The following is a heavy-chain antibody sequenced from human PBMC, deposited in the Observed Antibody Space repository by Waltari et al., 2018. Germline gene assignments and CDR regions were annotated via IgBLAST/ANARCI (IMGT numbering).Heavy chain of an antibody. CDR3: ARATMEWLLPLYYFDY. CDR1: GGPMTNQY. CDR2: VFYSGST. J-gene: IGHJ4*02. D-gene: IGHD3-3*01. Sequence: HVQLQESGPGLVKPSETLSLTCTVSGGPMTNQYWSWIRQSPGKGLEWIGYVFYSGSTTYSPSLKSRVTISIDTSKNQFSLKLSSVTAADTAVYYCARATMEWLLPLYYFDYWGQGTLVTVSS. V-gene: IGHV4-59*11.